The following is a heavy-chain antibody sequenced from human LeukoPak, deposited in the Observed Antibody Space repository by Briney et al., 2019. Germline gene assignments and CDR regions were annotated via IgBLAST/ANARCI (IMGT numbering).Heavy chain of an antibody. CDR3: ARHPTYYDILTGYPAQGQFDY. CDR1: GGSISSSSYY. CDR2: IYYSGST. J-gene: IGHJ4*02. D-gene: IGHD3-9*01. V-gene: IGHV4-39*01. Sequence: PSETLSLTCTVSGGSISSSSYYWGWIRQPPGKGLEWIGSIYYSGSTYYNPSLKSRVTISVDTSKNQFSLKLSSVTAADTAVYYCARHPTYYDILTGYPAQGQFDYWGQGTLVTVSS.